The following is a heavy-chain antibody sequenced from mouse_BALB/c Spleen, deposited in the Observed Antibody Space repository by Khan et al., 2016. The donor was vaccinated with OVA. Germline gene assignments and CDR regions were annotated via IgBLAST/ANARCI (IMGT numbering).Heavy chain of an antibody. CDR2: IYPGNVNT. V-gene: IGHV1S56*01. CDR3: AREAYYDSYRAWFAY. D-gene: IGHD2-10*01. CDR1: GYTFTSYY. J-gene: IGHJ3*01. Sequence: QIQLVQSGPEMVKPGTSVRISCKASGYTFTSYYINWVKRRPGQGLEWIGWIYPGNVNTKYNEKFKGKATLTADKSSSTAYMQLSSLTSEDSAVYFCAREAYYDSYRAWFAYWGQGTLVTVSA.